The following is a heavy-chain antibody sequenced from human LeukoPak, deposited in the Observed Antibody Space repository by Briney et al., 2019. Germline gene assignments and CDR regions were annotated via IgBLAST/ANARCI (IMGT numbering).Heavy chain of an antibody. CDR1: GGTFSSYA. D-gene: IGHD5-18*01. CDR3: ARVWDTAMGQGGLGFDP. V-gene: IGHV1-69*04. Sequence: SVKVSCKASGGTFSSYAISWVRQAPGQGLEWMGRIIPILGIANYAQKFQGRVTITADKSTSTAYMELSSLRSADTAVYYCARVWDTAMGQGGLGFDPWGQGTLVTVSS. J-gene: IGHJ5*02. CDR2: IIPILGIA.